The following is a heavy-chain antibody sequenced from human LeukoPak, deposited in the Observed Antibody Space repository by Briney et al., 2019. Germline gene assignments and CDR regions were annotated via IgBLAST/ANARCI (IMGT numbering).Heavy chain of an antibody. CDR3: TTDSSGYYYYYYGMDV. CDR2: IKSKTDGGTT. CDR1: GFTFSNAW. Sequence: GGSLRLSCAASGFTFSNAWMSLVRQAPGKGLEWVGRIKSKTDGGTTDYAAPVKGRFTISRDDSKNTLYLQMNSLKTEDTAVYYCTTDSSGYYYYYYGMDVWGQGTTVTVSS. D-gene: IGHD3-22*01. J-gene: IGHJ6*02. V-gene: IGHV3-15*01.